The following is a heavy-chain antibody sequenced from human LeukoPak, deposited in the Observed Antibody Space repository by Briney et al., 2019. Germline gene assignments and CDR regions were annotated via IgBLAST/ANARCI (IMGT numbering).Heavy chain of an antibody. CDR2: IFPGDSDT. J-gene: IGHJ4*02. Sequence: GESLKISCNGSPYSFTSSWIGWVCQMTVKGLEWMGIIFPGDSDTRYSTSFQGQVTIPSQKTISTSHFLWSSLKASDTAMYYFARPRLAETSGSYGPCYFDNWGQGTLVTVSS. CDR1: PYSFTSSW. CDR3: ARPRLAETSGSYGPCYFDN. V-gene: IGHV5-51*01. D-gene: IGHD1-26*01.